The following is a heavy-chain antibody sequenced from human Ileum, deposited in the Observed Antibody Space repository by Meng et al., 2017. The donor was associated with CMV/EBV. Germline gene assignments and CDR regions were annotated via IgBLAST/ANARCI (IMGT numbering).Heavy chain of an antibody. V-gene: IGHV1-18*01. Sequence: SGYSFADYGISWVRQAPGQGLEWMGWISHYNGNRNYAQKVQGRVTMTIDTSTSTAYMELRNLRSDDTAVYYCARAHFFVVSPDWFDPWGQGTLVTVSS. CDR1: GYSFADYG. CDR3: ARAHFFVVSPDWFDP. J-gene: IGHJ5*02. D-gene: IGHD4-23*01. CDR2: ISHYNGNR.